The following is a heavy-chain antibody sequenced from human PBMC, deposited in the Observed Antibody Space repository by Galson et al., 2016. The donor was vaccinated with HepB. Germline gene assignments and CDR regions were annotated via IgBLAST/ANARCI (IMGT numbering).Heavy chain of an antibody. V-gene: IGHV3-53*01. J-gene: IGHJ4*02. CDR1: GLSVSWNY. D-gene: IGHD2-21*02. Sequence: SLRLSCAVSGLSVSWNYISWVRQAPGKGLEWVAIIYRGGRTYFADSAKGRFTISTDTSKNTLYLQMNSLRAGDTAVYYCAGDSNDSPNLDYWGQGTLVTVSP. CDR2: IYRGGRT. CDR3: AGDSNDSPNLDY.